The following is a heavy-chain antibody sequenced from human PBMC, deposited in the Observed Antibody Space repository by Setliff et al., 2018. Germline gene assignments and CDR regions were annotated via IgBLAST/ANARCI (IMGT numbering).Heavy chain of an antibody. CDR3: VRDRAAIVVGPPTAVFDI. Sequence: AASVKVSCKAFGYTFAKYGTSWVRQAPGQGLGWMGWISGYNGYTVYAQKLQGRVTLTTDTSTGTAYMEVRSLRSDDTAQYYCVRDRAAIVVGPPTAVFDIWGQGTMVTVSS. J-gene: IGHJ3*02. CDR1: GYTFAKYG. CDR2: ISGYNGYT. D-gene: IGHD2-2*01. V-gene: IGHV1-18*01.